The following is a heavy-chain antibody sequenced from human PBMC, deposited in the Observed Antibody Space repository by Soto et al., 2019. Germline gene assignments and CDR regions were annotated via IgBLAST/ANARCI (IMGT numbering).Heavy chain of an antibody. Sequence: QVQLVQSGAEVKKPGASVKVSCKASGYTFTSYDINWVRQATGQGLEWMGWMNPNTGNTVYAQRFQGRVNMTRNTSITPAYMELSSLRSEDTAVYFCARGVLWFGGFCHCYSMDVWGKGTTVTVSS. V-gene: IGHV1-8*01. CDR3: ARGVLWFGGFCHCYSMDV. CDR1: GYTFTSYD. D-gene: IGHD3-10*01. CDR2: MNPNTGNT. J-gene: IGHJ6*03.